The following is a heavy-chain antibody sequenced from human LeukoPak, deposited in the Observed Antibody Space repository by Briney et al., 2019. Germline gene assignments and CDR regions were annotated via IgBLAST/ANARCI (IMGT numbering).Heavy chain of an antibody. D-gene: IGHD3-22*01. J-gene: IGHJ4*02. CDR2: INHSGST. CDR3: ARGGPSGYYPN. CDR1: GGSFSGYY. V-gene: IGHV4-34*01. Sequence: PSETLSLTCAVYGGSFSGYYWSWIRQPPGKGLEWIGEINHSGSTNYNPSLKSRVTISVDTSKNQSSLKLSSVTAADTAVYYCARGGPSGYYPNWGQGTLVTVSS.